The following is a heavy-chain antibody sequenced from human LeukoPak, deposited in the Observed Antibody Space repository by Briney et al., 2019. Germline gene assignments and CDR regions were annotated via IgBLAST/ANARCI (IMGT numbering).Heavy chain of an antibody. Sequence: GGSLRLSCAASGFTFSSYWMSWVRQAPGKGLEWVAKIKQDGSEKYYVDSVKGRFTISRDNAKNSLYLQMNSLRAEDTAVYYCASGGWLRSPARYWGQGTLVTVSS. CDR1: GFTFSSYW. V-gene: IGHV3-7*01. CDR2: IKQDGSEK. D-gene: IGHD5-12*01. J-gene: IGHJ4*02. CDR3: ASGGWLRSPARY.